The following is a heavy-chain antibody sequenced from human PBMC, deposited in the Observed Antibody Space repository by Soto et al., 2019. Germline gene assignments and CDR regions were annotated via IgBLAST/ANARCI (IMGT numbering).Heavy chain of an antibody. V-gene: IGHV4-34*01. CDR3: AVRLWFGELLYDY. CDR2: INHSGST. D-gene: IGHD3-10*01. Sequence: QVQLQQWGAGLLKPSETLSLTCAVYGGSFSGYYWSWIRQPPGKGLEWIGEINHSGSTNYNPSLKSRVTISVDTSKNQFSLKQSSVTAADTAVYYCAVRLWFGELLYDYWGQGTLVTVSS. CDR1: GGSFSGYY. J-gene: IGHJ4*02.